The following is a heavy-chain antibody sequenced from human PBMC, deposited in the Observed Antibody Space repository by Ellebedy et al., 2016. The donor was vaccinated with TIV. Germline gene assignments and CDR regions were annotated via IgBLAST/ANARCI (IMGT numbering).Heavy chain of an antibody. D-gene: IGHD6-19*01. V-gene: IGHV1-18*01. CDR3: ATIAVAGTDDY. CDR1: GGTFSSYA. Sequence: ASVKVSCXASGGTFSSYAISWVRQAPGQGLEWMGWISAYNGNTNYAQKLQGRVTMTTDTSTSTAYMELRSLRSDDTAVYYCATIAVAGTDDYWGQGTLVTVSS. J-gene: IGHJ4*02. CDR2: ISAYNGNT.